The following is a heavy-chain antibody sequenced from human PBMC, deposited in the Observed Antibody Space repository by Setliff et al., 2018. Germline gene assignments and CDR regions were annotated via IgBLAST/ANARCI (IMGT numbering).Heavy chain of an antibody. Sequence: GGSLRLSCAASGFTFRSYWMSWVRQAPGKGLEWVANIKKDGSIKYYLDSVRGRFTISRDNAENSLTLQMNSLRVEDTAVYYCVKTHWDTWIRGAFDIWGQGTMVTVSS. CDR1: GFTFRSYW. CDR2: IKKDGSIK. V-gene: IGHV3-7*01. D-gene: IGHD3-10*01. CDR3: VKTHWDTWIRGAFDI. J-gene: IGHJ3*02.